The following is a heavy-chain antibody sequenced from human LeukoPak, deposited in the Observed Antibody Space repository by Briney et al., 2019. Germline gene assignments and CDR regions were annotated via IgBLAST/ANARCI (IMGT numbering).Heavy chain of an antibody. CDR2: IFPVFGTP. Sequence: SVKVSCKASGGTFNNFAICWVRQAPGQGLEWMGGIFPVFGTPTYAQKFQGRVTITADESTRTAHMELSSLRSDDTAVYYCARDQKLRIATTEYYYYGMDVWGQGTTVTVSS. CDR1: GGTFNNFA. D-gene: IGHD1-14*01. CDR3: ARDQKLRIATTEYYYYGMDV. V-gene: IGHV1-69*13. J-gene: IGHJ6*02.